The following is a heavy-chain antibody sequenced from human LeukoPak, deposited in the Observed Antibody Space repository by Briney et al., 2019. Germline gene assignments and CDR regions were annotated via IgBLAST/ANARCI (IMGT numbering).Heavy chain of an antibody. J-gene: IGHJ4*02. V-gene: IGHV3-23*01. Sequence: EGSLRLSCAASGFTFSSYAMSWVRQAPGKGLEWVSAISGSGGSTYYADSVKGRFTISRDNSKNTLYLQMNSLRAEDTAVYYCAKDVLYGDPRVELFDYWGQGTLVTVSS. CDR2: ISGSGGST. D-gene: IGHD4-17*01. CDR3: AKDVLYGDPRVELFDY. CDR1: GFTFSSYA.